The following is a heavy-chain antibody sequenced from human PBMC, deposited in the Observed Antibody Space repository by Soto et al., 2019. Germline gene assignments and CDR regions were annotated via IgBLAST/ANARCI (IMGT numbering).Heavy chain of an antibody. D-gene: IGHD3-9*01. CDR2: IYHTGRT. Sequence: QVQLQESGPRLVKPSGTLSLTCVITNASISSSNWWSWVRQPPGKGLEWIGEIYHTGRTNYAPSLKSRVTMSIDKSNNRFSLRPTSLTAADTAVYYCVRDEAHYDILTGSSLGRAFDIWGQGTMVTVSS. J-gene: IGHJ3*02. V-gene: IGHV4-4*02. CDR1: NASISSSNW. CDR3: VRDEAHYDILTGSSLGRAFDI.